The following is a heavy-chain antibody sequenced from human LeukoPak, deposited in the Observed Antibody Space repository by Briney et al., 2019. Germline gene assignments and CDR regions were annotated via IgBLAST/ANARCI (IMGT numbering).Heavy chain of an antibody. J-gene: IGHJ4*02. CDR3: ARTPRYSYLKAAGISFDY. D-gene: IGHD5-18*01. V-gene: IGHV3-7*03. CDR1: GFTFSSYG. CDR2: IKQVGREK. Sequence: PGGSLRLPVEASGFTFSSYGMSWVAQAPGKGLGGVANIKQVGREKYYVDSVKGRFPIPRDNAKNSLYLQMDSLRAEDTAVYYCARTPRYSYLKAAGISFDYWGKGTLVTVSS.